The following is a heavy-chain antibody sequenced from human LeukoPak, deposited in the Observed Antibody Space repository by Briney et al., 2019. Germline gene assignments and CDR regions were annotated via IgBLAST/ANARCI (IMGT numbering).Heavy chain of an antibody. CDR3: ARARYSSSSRYYYGMDV. CDR1: GDSVSINSAA. J-gene: IGHJ6*02. CDR2: TYYRSKWYN. D-gene: IGHD6-6*01. Sequence: SQTLSLTFAISGDSVSINSAAWNWVRQSPSRGLEWLGRTYYRSKWYNDYAVSVKSRITINPDTSKNQFSLQLNSVTPEDTAVYYCARARYSSSSRYYYGMDVWGQGPTVTVSS. V-gene: IGHV6-1*01.